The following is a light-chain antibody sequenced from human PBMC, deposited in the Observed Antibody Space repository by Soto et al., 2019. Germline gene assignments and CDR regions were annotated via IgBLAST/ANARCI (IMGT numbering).Light chain of an antibody. CDR2: DVS. V-gene: IGKV3-11*01. J-gene: IGKJ4*01. CDR1: QTFNDY. Sequence: VLTQSPHTLSLSPGERATLSCRASQTFNDYLAWYQRKPGQAPRLLIYDVSKRASGIPARFSGSGSGTDFPLTISSLEPEDFAVYHCQQRGHWLTFGGGTKVEI. CDR3: QQRGHWLT.